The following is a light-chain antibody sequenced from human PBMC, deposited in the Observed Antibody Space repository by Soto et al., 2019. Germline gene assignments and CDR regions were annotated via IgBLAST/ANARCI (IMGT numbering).Light chain of an antibody. CDR3: NSYRISSPPYYV. J-gene: IGLJ1*01. CDR1: INDVGGYNY. Sequence: QSVLTQPASVSGSPGQSISITCTGTINDVGGYNYVSWYQQHPGKAPKLIIYDVTYRPSGVSNRFSGSKSGNTASLTISGLQAEDEADYYCNSYRISSPPYYVFGTGTQLTVL. V-gene: IGLV2-14*03. CDR2: DVT.